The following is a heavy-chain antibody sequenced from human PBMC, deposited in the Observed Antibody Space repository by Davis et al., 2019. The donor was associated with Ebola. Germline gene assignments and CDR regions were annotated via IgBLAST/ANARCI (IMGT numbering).Heavy chain of an antibody. CDR1: GFTFDDYA. Sequence: GESLKISCAASGFTFDDYAMHWVRQAPGKGLEWVSLISGDGGSIYYADSVKGRFTISRDNSKNSLYLQMNSLRTEDTALYYCAKDGPTEDIVVVPAAPRDYYYYGMDVWGQGTTVTVSS. CDR2: ISGDGGSI. D-gene: IGHD2-2*01. CDR3: AKDGPTEDIVVVPAAPRDYYYYGMDV. J-gene: IGHJ6*02. V-gene: IGHV3-43*02.